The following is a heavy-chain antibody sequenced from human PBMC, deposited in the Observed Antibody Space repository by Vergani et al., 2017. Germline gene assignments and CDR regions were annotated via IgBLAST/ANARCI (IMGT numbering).Heavy chain of an antibody. D-gene: IGHD1-26*01. CDR1: GFTFSDYY. CDR2: ISSSSSYT. CDR3: ARDVSSGSYHLDD. Sequence: QVQLVESGGGLVKPGGSLRLSCAASGFTFSDYYMSWIRQAPGKGLEWVSYISSSSSYTNYADSVKGRFTISRDNAKNSLYLQMNSLRAEDTAVYYCARDVSSGSYHLDDWGQGTLVTVSS. V-gene: IGHV3-11*06. J-gene: IGHJ4*02.